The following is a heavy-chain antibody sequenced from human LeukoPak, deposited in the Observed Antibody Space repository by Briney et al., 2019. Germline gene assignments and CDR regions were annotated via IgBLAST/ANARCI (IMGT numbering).Heavy chain of an antibody. J-gene: IGHJ4*02. CDR2: INPSGGST. Sequence: ASVKVSCKASGYTFTSYYMHWVRQAPGQGLEWMGIINPSGGSTSYAQKFQGRVTITRDTSASTAYMELSSLRSEDTAVYYCARDPEFFDYWGQGTLVTVSS. CDR1: GYTFTSYY. V-gene: IGHV1-46*01. CDR3: ARDPEFFDY. D-gene: IGHD2/OR15-2a*01.